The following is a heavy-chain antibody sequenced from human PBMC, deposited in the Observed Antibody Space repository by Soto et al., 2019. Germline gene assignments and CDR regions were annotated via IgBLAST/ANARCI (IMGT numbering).Heavy chain of an antibody. D-gene: IGHD6-6*01. V-gene: IGHV3-23*01. Sequence: GGSLRLSCAASGFTFSSYAMSWVRQAPGKGLEWVSAISGSGGSTYYADSVKGRFTISRDNSKNTLYLKMNSLRAEDTAVYYCAKDRAARSTFDYWGQGTLVTVSS. CDR1: GFTFSSYA. CDR2: ISGSGGST. CDR3: AKDRAARSTFDY. J-gene: IGHJ4*02.